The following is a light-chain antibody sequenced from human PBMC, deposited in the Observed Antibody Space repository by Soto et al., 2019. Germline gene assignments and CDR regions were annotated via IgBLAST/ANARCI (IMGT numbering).Light chain of an antibody. J-gene: IGKJ3*01. CDR2: DAS. V-gene: IGKV1-33*01. CDR3: QQYDNRPFT. Sequence: DIQMTQSPSSLSASVGDRVSFTCQASQDISKFLTWYQHKPGQAPSLLIYDASKSQFGVPSRFSGSGSGTDFTFTISSLQPEDNATYYCQQYDNRPFTVGPGTKVDTK. CDR1: QDISKF.